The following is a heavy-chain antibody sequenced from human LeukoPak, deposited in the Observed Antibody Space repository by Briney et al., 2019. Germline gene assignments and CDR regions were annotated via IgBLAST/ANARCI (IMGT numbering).Heavy chain of an antibody. D-gene: IGHD2-8*01. J-gene: IGHJ2*01. Sequence: GESLKISCKGSGYSFTSYWIAWVRQMPGKGLEYMGVIYPDDSDTRYSPSFQGQVTISADKSISTAHLQWSSLKASDTAMYYCARRGGAEGVLSDGYFDLWGRGTLVTVSS. CDR3: ARRGGAEGVLSDGYFDL. V-gene: IGHV5-51*01. CDR2: IYPDDSDT. CDR1: GYSFTSYW.